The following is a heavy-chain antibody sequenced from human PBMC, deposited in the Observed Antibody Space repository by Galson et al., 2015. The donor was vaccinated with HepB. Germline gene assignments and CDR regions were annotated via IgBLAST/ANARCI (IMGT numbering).Heavy chain of an antibody. CDR1: GFSLSTSEEG. J-gene: IGHJ5*02. CDR2: IYWDDDQ. Sequence: PALVKPTQTLTLTCTFSGFSLSTSEEGVGVAWIRQPPGKALEWLALIYWDDDQRYSPSLKNRLTITKDSSKDQVVLIMTRMDPMDPPASSCAHIRTGAPVRFGPWGQGARSPPPQ. V-gene: IGHV2-5*02. CDR3: AHIRTGAPVRFGP. D-gene: IGHD4-17*01.